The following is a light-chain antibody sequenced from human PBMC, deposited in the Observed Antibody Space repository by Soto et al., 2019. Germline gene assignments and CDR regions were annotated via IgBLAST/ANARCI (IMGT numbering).Light chain of an antibody. V-gene: IGKV3-15*01. Sequence: EIVMTQSPATLSVSPGERATLSCRASQSISDTLAWYQQKPGQAPRLLIQGASTRATGIPARFSGSGSGTEFTLTISSLQSEDFAVYYCQQYNNWPRLTFGGGTKVDIK. J-gene: IGKJ4*01. CDR3: QQYNNWPRLT. CDR2: GAS. CDR1: QSISDT.